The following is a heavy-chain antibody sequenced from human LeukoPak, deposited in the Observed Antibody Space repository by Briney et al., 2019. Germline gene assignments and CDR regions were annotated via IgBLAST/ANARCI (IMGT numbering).Heavy chain of an antibody. CDR3: ARGLPISPNDAFDI. Sequence: ASVKVSCKASGYTFTSYDINWVRQATGQGLEWMGWMNPNSGNTGYAQKFQGRVTMTTDTSTSTAYMELRSLRSDDTAVYYCARGLPISPNDAFDIWGQGTMVTVSS. J-gene: IGHJ3*02. CDR1: GYTFTSYD. V-gene: IGHV1-8*01. CDR2: MNPNSGNT.